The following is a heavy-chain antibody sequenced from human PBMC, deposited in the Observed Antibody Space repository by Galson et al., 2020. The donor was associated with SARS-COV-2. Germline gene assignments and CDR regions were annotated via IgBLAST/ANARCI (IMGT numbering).Heavy chain of an antibody. CDR3: ARDGGMGHEVLLWFGELSYGMDV. J-gene: IGHJ6*02. V-gene: IGHV3-33*01. CDR2: IWYDGSNK. Sequence: HSGGSLRLSCAASGFTFSSYGMHWVRQAPGKGLEWVAVIWYDGSNKYYADSVKGRFTISRDNSKNTLYLQMNSLRAEDTAVYYCARDGGMGHEVLLWFGELSYGMDVWGQGTTVTGSS. D-gene: IGHD3-10*01. CDR1: GFTFSSYG.